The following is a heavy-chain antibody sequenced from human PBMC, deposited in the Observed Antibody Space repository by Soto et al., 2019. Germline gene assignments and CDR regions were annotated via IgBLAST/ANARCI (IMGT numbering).Heavy chain of an antibody. CDR3: ARALDSSSWDSWYYYYGMDV. CDR1: GFTFSSYG. V-gene: IGHV3-33*01. CDR2: IWYDGSNK. D-gene: IGHD6-13*01. Sequence: QVQLVESGGGVVQPGRSLRLSCAASGFTFSSYGMHWVRQAPGKGLEWVAVIWYDGSNKYYADTVKGRFTISRDNSKNTLDLQMNSLRAEDTAVYYCARALDSSSWDSWYYYYGMDVWGQGTTVTVSS. J-gene: IGHJ6*02.